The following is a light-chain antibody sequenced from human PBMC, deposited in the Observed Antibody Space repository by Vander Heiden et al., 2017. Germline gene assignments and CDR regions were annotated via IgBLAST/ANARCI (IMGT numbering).Light chain of an antibody. CDR2: RNN. Sequence: QSVLPQPPSASGTPGQSVTLPCSGSSSNIGSNYVYLYQQLPGTAPKLLLYRNNQRPSGVPDRFSGSKSGTSASLAISGLRSEDEADYYCAAWDDSLSGWVFGGGTKLTVL. V-gene: IGLV1-47*01. J-gene: IGLJ3*02. CDR1: SSNIGSNY. CDR3: AAWDDSLSGWV.